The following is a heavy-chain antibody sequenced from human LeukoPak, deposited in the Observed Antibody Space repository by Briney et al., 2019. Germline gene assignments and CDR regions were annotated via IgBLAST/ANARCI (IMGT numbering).Heavy chain of an antibody. J-gene: IGHJ4*02. CDR3: ARDSGYYIPGSYKPFDY. Sequence: SGGSLRLSCAASGFTFSSYEMNWDRQAPGKGLEWVSYISGSGNSVYQADSAKGRFTISRDNTKNSLHLQMSSLRAEDTAVYYCARDSGYYIPGSYKPFDYWGQGTLVTVSS. CDR2: ISGSGNSV. D-gene: IGHD3-10*01. V-gene: IGHV3-48*03. CDR1: GFTFSSYE.